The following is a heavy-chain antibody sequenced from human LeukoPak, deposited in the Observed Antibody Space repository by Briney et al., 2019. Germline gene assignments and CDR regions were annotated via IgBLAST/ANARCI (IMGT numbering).Heavy chain of an antibody. CDR1: GGSISSYY. Sequence: SETLSLTCTVSGGSISSYYWSWIRQPPGKGLEWIGYIYYSGSTNYNPSLKSRVTISVDTSKNQFSLKLSSVTAADTAVYYCARDGKDYDILTGYYPDAFDIWGQGTMVTVSS. D-gene: IGHD3-9*01. J-gene: IGHJ3*02. CDR2: IYYSGST. CDR3: ARDGKDYDILTGYYPDAFDI. V-gene: IGHV4-59*01.